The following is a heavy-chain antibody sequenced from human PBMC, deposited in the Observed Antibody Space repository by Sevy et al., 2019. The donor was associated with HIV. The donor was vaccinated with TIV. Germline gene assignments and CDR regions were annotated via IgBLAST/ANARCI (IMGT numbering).Heavy chain of an antibody. CDR2: IKSKTDGWTT. CDR1: GFTFSNAW. Sequence: GGSLRLSCAASGFTFSNAWMSWVRQAPGKGLEWVGHIKSKTDGWTTDYAAPVKGRFTISRDDSKNTLYLQMNSLKTEDTAVYYCTTVGYSYGYYYYYGMDVWGQGTTVTVSS. CDR3: TTVGYSYGYYYYYGMDV. V-gene: IGHV3-15*01. J-gene: IGHJ6*02. D-gene: IGHD5-18*01.